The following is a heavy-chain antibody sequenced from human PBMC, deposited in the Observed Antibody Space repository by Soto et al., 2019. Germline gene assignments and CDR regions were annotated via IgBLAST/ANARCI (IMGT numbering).Heavy chain of an antibody. J-gene: IGHJ6*02. Sequence: APVKVSCMASGYPFTISDISWMRQATGHGLEWMGWMNPNSGNTGYAQKFQGRVTMTEDTSTATAYMELSSLRSEDTAVYYCATPLTVTTRDKDYGMDVWGQGTKVTV. CDR3: ATPLTVTTRDKDYGMDV. V-gene: IGHV1-8*01. D-gene: IGHD4-4*01. CDR1: GYPFTISD. CDR2: MNPNSGNT.